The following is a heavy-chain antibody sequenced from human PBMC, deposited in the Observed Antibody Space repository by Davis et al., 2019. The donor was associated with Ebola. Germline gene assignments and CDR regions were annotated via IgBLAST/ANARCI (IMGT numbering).Heavy chain of an antibody. Sequence: GESLKISCGASGFTFSTYAMSWVRQAPGKGLEWVSAIGGSRPTTYYTDSVKGRFSISRDNSKNTLYQQMNSLRAGDTAVYYCAKVGGDPRYYGASLPLEAFDVWGQGTVVTVSS. D-gene: IGHD4/OR15-4a*01. CDR1: GFTFSTYA. CDR2: IGGSRPTT. J-gene: IGHJ3*01. CDR3: AKVGGDPRYYGASLPLEAFDV. V-gene: IGHV3-23*01.